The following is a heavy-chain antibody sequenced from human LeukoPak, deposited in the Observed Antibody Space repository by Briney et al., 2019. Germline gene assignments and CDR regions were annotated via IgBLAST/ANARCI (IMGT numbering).Heavy chain of an antibody. D-gene: IGHD5-12*01. J-gene: IGHJ5*02. Sequence: GGSLRLSCAASGFIFSQYSMNWVRQAPGKGLEWVSHIRSSSETFYADSVKGRFTISRDNARNSLYLQMNNLRGEDTAIYYCARGAGNSGYGCDLWGQGTLVTVSS. CDR3: ARGAGNSGYGCDL. CDR1: GFIFSQYS. CDR2: IRSSSET. V-gene: IGHV3-48*01.